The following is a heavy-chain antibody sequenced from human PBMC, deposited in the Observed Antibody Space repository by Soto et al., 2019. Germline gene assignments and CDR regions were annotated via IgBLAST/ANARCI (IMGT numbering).Heavy chain of an antibody. Sequence: GESLKISCAASGFSLSGFDIHWVRQASGKGLEWVGRITRKSNNDATEYGASVKGRFTISRDDSKNTAYLQMNSLKTDDTAVYYCSRPVVWESPNDHWGLGTLVTVSS. J-gene: IGHJ4*02. CDR2: ITRKSNNDAT. CDR1: GFSLSGFD. V-gene: IGHV3-73*01. D-gene: IGHD1-26*01. CDR3: SRPVVWESPNDH.